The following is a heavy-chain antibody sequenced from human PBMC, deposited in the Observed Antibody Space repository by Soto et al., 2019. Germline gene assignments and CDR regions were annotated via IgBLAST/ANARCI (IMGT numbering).Heavy chain of an antibody. Sequence: SETLSLTCTVSGGSISGYYWSWVRQPPGKGLEWIGEIYHSGSTNYNPSLKSRVTISVDKSKNQFSLKLSSVTAADTAVYYCARAVSGYDSSGYYCDYWGQGTLVTVSS. J-gene: IGHJ4*02. CDR1: GGSISGYY. CDR2: IYHSGST. D-gene: IGHD3-22*01. V-gene: IGHV4-4*02. CDR3: ARAVSGYDSSGYYCDY.